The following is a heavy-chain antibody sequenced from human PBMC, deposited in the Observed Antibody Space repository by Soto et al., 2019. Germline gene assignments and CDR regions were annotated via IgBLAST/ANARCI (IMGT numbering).Heavy chain of an antibody. V-gene: IGHV4-30-4*01. Sequence: QVQLQESGPGLVKPSQTLSLACTVSGGSVGSGEYYYSWIRQPPGKGLEWIGYIYDSGITNYTPSLKGRVTMSLDRSNNQVSLKLSSVTAADTAVYFCARDVAHGYTENVWVQGTMVTVSS. CDR2: IYDSGIT. D-gene: IGHD5-18*01. J-gene: IGHJ3*01. CDR1: GGSVGSGEYY. CDR3: ARDVAHGYTENV.